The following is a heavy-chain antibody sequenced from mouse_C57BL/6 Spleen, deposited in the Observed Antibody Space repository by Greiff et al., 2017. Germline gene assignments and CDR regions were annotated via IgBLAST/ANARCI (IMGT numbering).Heavy chain of an antibody. V-gene: IGHV1-61*01. D-gene: IGHD2-4*01. J-gene: IGHJ2*01. CDR1: GYTFTSYW. Sequence: QVQLQQPGAELVRPGSSVKLSCKASGYTFTSYWMDWVKQRPGQGLEWIGNIYPSDSETHYNQKFKDKATLTVDKSSSTAYMQLSSLTSEDSAVYYCARADYDGPYYWGQGTTLTVSS. CDR2: IYPSDSET. CDR3: ARADYDGPYY.